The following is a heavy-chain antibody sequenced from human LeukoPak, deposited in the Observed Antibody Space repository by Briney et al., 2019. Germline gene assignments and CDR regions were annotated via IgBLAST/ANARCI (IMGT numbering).Heavy chain of an antibody. CDR2: IIPIFGTT. V-gene: IGHV1-69*01. D-gene: IGHD5-24*01. Sequence: SVKVSCKASGGTFSSYAISWVRQAPGQGLEWMGGIIPIFGTTNYAQKFQGRVTITADESTSTAYMELSSLRSEDTAVYYCARDEGGGYNQWDYWGQGTLVTVSS. CDR3: ARDEGGGYNQWDY. CDR1: GGTFSSYA. J-gene: IGHJ4*02.